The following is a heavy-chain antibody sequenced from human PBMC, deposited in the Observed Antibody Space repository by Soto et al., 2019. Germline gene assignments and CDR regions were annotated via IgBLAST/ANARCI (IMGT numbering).Heavy chain of an antibody. CDR3: ASQSSWGEQSYSSSWEGAFDI. CDR1: GGSISSSNW. D-gene: IGHD6-13*01. Sequence: SETLSLTCAVSGGSISSSNWWSWVRQPPGKGLEWIGEIYHSGSTNYNPSLKSRVTISVDKSKNQFSLKLSSVTAADTAVYYCASQSSWGEQSYSSSWEGAFDIWGQGTMVTVSS. V-gene: IGHV4-4*02. J-gene: IGHJ3*02. CDR2: IYHSGST.